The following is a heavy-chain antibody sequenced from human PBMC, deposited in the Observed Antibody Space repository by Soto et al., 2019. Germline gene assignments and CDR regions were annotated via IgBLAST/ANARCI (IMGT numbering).Heavy chain of an antibody. CDR3: ARGRYCLTGRCFPNWFDS. CDR1: GDSISTVDYF. J-gene: IGHJ5*01. D-gene: IGHD2-15*01. V-gene: IGHV4-30-4*01. Sequence: SETLSLTCSVSGDSISTVDYFWAWIRQPPGQALEYIGYIYKSATTYYNPSFESRVAISLDTSKSQFSLNVTSVTAADTAVYFCARGRYCLTGRCFPNWFDSWGQGTLVTVS. CDR2: IYKSATT.